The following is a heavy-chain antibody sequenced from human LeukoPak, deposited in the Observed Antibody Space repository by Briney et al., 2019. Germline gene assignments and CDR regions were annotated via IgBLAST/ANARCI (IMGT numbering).Heavy chain of an antibody. CDR2: MNPNSGNT. D-gene: IGHD5-24*01. Sequence: ASVKVSCKASGYTFTSYDINWVRQATGQGLEWMGWMNPNSGNTGYAQKFQGRVTMTRNTSISTAYMELSSLISEDTAVYYCARGQIGRWLQFRNWYFDLWGRGTLVTVSS. J-gene: IGHJ2*01. V-gene: IGHV1-8*01. CDR1: GYTFTSYD. CDR3: ARGQIGRWLQFRNWYFDL.